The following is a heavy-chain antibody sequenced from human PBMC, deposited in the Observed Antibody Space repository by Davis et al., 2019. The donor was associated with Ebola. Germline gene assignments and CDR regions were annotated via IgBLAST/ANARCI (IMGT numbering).Heavy chain of an antibody. D-gene: IGHD3-9*01. CDR1: GFTFYRYE. CDR2: ISCSATST. CDR3: ARDAFSLSRYDTEDH. Sequence: GGSLRLSCAASGFTFYRYEMNWVRQAPGKALEWVSYISCSATSTFYADSVTGRFTISRDNARDSLYLQMDSLRVEDTAIYYCARDAFSLSRYDTEDHWGQGTLVTVSS. V-gene: IGHV3-48*03. J-gene: IGHJ4*02.